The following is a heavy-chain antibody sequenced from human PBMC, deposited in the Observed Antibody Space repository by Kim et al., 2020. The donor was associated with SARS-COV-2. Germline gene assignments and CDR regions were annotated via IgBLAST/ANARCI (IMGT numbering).Heavy chain of an antibody. CDR3: ARDSRRSSSWGLLYFDY. Sequence: LKSRVTMSVDPSKNQFSLKLSSVTASDTAVYYCARDSRRSSSWGLLYFDYWGQGTLVTVSS. V-gene: IGHV4-4*06. J-gene: IGHJ4*02. D-gene: IGHD6-13*01.